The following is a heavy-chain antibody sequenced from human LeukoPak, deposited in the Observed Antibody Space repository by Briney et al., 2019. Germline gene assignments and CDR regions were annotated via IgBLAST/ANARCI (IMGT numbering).Heavy chain of an antibody. D-gene: IGHD2-2*01. CDR1: GFTFSSYS. J-gene: IGHJ2*01. V-gene: IGHV3-48*04. CDR3: ASAVYCSSTSCYGRYFDL. Sequence: PGGSLRLSCAASGFTFSSYSMMWVRQAPGKGLEWVSYISSSSTTIHYADSVKGRFTISRDNAKNSLYLQMNSLRAEDTAVYYCASAVYCSSTSCYGRYFDLWGRGTLVTVSS. CDR2: ISSSSTTI.